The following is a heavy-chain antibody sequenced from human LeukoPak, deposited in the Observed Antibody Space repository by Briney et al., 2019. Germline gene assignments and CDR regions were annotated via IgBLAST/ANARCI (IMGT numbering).Heavy chain of an antibody. CDR3: ARANVRYCSSTTFHFDY. D-gene: IGHD2-2*01. V-gene: IGHV1-2*02. CDR1: GYTFTDYY. J-gene: IGHJ4*01. Sequence: ASVKVSCKASGYTFTDYYMPWVRQAPGQGFEWMGWITPNDGDTNSAQTFQGRVTMTRDKSISTAHMDMSRLQSADTAVYYCARANVRYCSSTTFHFDYQGHGTLVTV. CDR2: ITPNDGDT.